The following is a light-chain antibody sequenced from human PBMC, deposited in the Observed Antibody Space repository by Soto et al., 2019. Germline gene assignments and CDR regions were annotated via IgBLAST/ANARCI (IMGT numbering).Light chain of an antibody. CDR2: DTS. V-gene: IGKV3-11*01. CDR1: QSVSGF. J-gene: IGKJ5*01. CDR3: QQRNNWPPGIT. Sequence: EVVLTQSPATLSLSPGEIATLSFSADQSVSGFLGWYQQKLGRAPRLLIHDTSNRATGVPARFSGSGSGTDFTLTIFSPEPEDFAVYYCQQRNNWPPGITFGQGTRLEIK.